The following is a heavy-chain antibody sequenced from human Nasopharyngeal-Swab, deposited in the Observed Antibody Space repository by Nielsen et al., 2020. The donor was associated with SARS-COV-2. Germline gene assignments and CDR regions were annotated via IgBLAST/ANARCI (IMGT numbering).Heavy chain of an antibody. J-gene: IGHJ4*02. CDR3: VKGPPAVIHYFDY. CDR1: GFTFSRYW. D-gene: IGHD2-21*01. V-gene: IGHV3-23*01. CDR2: ISGSGEST. Sequence: GESLKISCAASGFTFSRYWMHWVRQAPGKGLEWVSGISGSGESTHYADSVKGRFTISRDNSKNTLYLQMNSLRAEDTAVYYCVKGPPAVIHYFDYWGQGTLVTVSS.